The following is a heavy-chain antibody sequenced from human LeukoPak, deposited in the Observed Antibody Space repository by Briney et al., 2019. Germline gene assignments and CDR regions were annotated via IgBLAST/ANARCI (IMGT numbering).Heavy chain of an antibody. CDR1: GGSFSGYY. CDR3: ARFRDGYKPVGYFDY. V-gene: IGHV4-59*01. CDR2: IYYSGST. J-gene: IGHJ4*02. Sequence: SETLSLTCAVYGGSFSGYYWSWIRQPPGKGLEWIGYIYYSGSTNYNPSLKSRVTISVDTSKNQFSLKLSSVTAADTAVYYCARFRDGYKPVGYFDYWGQGTLVTVSS. D-gene: IGHD5-12*01.